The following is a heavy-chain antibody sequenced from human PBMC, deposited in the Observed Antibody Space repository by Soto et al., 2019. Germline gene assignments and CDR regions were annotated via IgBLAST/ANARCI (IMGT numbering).Heavy chain of an antibody. J-gene: IGHJ6*02. CDR2: ISAYNGNT. Sequence: ASVKVSCKASGYTFTSYGISWVRQAPGQGLEWMGWISAYNGNTNYAQKLQGRVTMTTDTSTSTAYMELRSLRSDDTAVYYCAGRVPAAYYYGMDVWGQGTTVTVSS. V-gene: IGHV1-18*01. CDR3: AGRVPAAYYYGMDV. D-gene: IGHD2-2*01. CDR1: GYTFTSYG.